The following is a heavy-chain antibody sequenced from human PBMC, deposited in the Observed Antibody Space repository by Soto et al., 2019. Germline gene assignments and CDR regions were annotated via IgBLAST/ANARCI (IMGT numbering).Heavy chain of an antibody. CDR2: LNPKSGGT. J-gene: IGHJ6*02. CDR3: ARERYQVLSDGMDV. Sequence: ASVKVSCKASGFTFSDYYMHWVREAPGQGLEWMGWLNPKSGGTTYAQKFQGRLTLSRDTSINTAYMELSRLSIDDTALYYCARERYQVLSDGMDVWGQGTTVTVSS. V-gene: IGHV1-2*02. D-gene: IGHD2-2*01. CDR1: GFTFSDYY.